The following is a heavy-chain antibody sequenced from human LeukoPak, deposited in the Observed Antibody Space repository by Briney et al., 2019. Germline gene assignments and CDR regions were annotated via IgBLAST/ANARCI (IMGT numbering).Heavy chain of an antibody. J-gene: IGHJ3*02. D-gene: IGHD1-20*01. CDR1: GYTFTSYY. CDR2: INPSGGST. V-gene: IGHV1-46*01. Sequence: PEASVKVSCKASGYTFTSYYMHWVRQAPGQGLEWMGIINPSGGSTSYAQKFQGRVTMTRDTSTSTVYMELSSLRSEDTAVYYCANFQPYNWNDGAFDIWGQGTMVTVSS. CDR3: ANFQPYNWNDGAFDI.